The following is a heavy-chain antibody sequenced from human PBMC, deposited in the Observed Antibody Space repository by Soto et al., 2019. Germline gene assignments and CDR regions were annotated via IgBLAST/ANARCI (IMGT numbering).Heavy chain of an antibody. D-gene: IGHD3-3*01. V-gene: IGHV3-23*01. CDR1: GFTFSSYD. J-gene: IGHJ4*02. Sequence: EVQLLESGRGLVQPGGSLRLSCAASGFTFSSYDMSWVRQAPGKGLECVSAISGSGGSTYYADSVKGRFTISRDNSKTTLYLQMISLRAEDAAVYYCAKDLSGYDFWSGYFFGPDYWGQGTLVTVSS. CDR3: AKDLSGYDFWSGYFFGPDY. CDR2: ISGSGGST.